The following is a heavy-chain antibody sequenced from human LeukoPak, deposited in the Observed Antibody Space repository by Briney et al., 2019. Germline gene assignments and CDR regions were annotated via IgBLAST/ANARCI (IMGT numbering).Heavy chain of an antibody. J-gene: IGHJ4*02. CDR3: ARGAYSSSWYYFDY. CDR1: GGSFSGYY. V-gene: IGHV4-34*01. CDR2: INHSGST. Sequence: SETLSLTCAVYGGSFSGYYWSWIRQPPGKGLEWIGEINHSGSTNYNPSLKSRVTISVDTSKNQFSLQLNSVTPEDTAVYYCARGAYSSSWYYFDYWGQGTLVTVSS. D-gene: IGHD6-13*01.